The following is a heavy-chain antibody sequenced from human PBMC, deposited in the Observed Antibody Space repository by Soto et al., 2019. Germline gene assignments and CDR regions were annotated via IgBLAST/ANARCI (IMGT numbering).Heavy chain of an antibody. D-gene: IGHD1-26*01. V-gene: IGHV3-21*01. CDR1: GFTFSSYS. CDR2: ISSSSSYI. CDR3: ARELGGSYDHAWHDY. Sequence: EVQLVESGGGLVKPGGSLRLSCAASGFTFSSYSMNWVRQAPGKGLEWVSSISSSSSYIYYADSVKGRFTISRDNAKNSRYLQMNSLRAEDTAVYYCARELGGSYDHAWHDYWGQGTLVTVSS. J-gene: IGHJ4*02.